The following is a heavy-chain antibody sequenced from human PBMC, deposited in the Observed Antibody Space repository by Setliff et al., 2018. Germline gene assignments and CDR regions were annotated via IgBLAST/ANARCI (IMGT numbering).Heavy chain of an antibody. CDR1: GGSISSYY. CDR2: IYHSGST. CDR3: ARVGVTSGWAY. J-gene: IGHJ4*02. Sequence: SETLSLTCTVSGGSISSYYWGWIRQPPGKGLEWIGSIYHSGSTYYNPSLKSRVTISVDTSKNQFSLKLSSVTAADTAVYYCARVGVTSGWAYWGLGTLVTAPQ. V-gene: IGHV4-38-2*02. D-gene: IGHD6-19*01.